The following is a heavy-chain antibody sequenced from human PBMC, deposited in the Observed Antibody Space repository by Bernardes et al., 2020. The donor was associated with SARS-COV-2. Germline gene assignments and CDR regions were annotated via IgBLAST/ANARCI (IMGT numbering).Heavy chain of an antibody. V-gene: IGHV3-48*04. Sequence: VGSLILSCAASGFSFRNYNMNWVRQAPGQGLEWISYISSTSRTIYYADSVKGRLTISRDNAKNSLFLQMNSLRAEDTAVYYCVRSAVDYGMDVWGQGTTVSVSS. CDR3: VRSAVDYGMDV. CDR2: ISSTSRTI. J-gene: IGHJ6*02. CDR1: GFSFRNYN. D-gene: IGHD2-15*01.